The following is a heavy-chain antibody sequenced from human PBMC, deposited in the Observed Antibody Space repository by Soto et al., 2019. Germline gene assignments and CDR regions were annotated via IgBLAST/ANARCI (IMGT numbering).Heavy chain of an antibody. CDR1: GYTFTSYG. Sequence: VKVSCKASGYTFTSYGISWVRQAPGQGLEWMGWISAYNGNTNYAQKLQGRVTMTTDTSTSTAYMELRSLRSDDTAVYYCARVGFDGSSWYYGMDVWGQGTTVTVSS. CDR3: ARVGFDGSSWYYGMDV. V-gene: IGHV1-18*01. CDR2: ISAYNGNT. D-gene: IGHD6-13*01. J-gene: IGHJ6*02.